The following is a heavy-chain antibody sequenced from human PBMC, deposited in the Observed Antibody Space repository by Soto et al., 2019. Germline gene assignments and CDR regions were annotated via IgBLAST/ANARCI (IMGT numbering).Heavy chain of an antibody. CDR1: GGSISSYY. Sequence: PSQTLSLTCTVAGGSISSYYWSWIRQPPGKGLEWIGYIYYSGSTNYNPSLKSRVTISVDTSKNQFSLKLSSVTAADTAVYYCARTRAYYFDYWGQGTLVNVSS. CDR2: IYYSGST. CDR3: ARTRAYYFDY. J-gene: IGHJ4*02. V-gene: IGHV4-59*01.